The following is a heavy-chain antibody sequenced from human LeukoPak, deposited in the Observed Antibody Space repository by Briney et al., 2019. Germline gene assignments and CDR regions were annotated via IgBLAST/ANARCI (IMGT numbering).Heavy chain of an antibody. Sequence: GGSLRLSCAASGFTVSSNYMSWVRQAPGKGLEWVSVIYSGGSTYYADSVKGRFTISRDNSKNTLYLKMNSLRAEDTAVYYCARESSLKQWLDSYFYVMDVGGQGTTATV. CDR1: GFTVSSNY. V-gene: IGHV3-66*01. CDR2: IYSGGST. D-gene: IGHD6-19*01. J-gene: IGHJ6*02. CDR3: ARESSLKQWLDSYFYVMDV.